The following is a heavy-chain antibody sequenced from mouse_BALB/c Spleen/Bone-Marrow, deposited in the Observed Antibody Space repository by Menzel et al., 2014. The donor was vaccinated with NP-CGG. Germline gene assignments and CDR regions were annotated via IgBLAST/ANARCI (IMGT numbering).Heavy chain of an antibody. D-gene: IGHD1-1*01. CDR3: ARSLYYGSSYPLYAMDY. CDR2: IYPGDGDT. V-gene: IGHV1-80*01. CDR1: GYAFSSYW. J-gene: IGHJ4*01. Sequence: VQLQQSGADLVRPGSSVKIPCKASGYAFSSYWMNWVKQRPGQGLEWIGQIYPGDGDTNYNGKFKGKATLTADKSSSTAYMQLSSLTSEGSAVYFCARSLYYGSSYPLYAMDYWGQGTSVTVSS.